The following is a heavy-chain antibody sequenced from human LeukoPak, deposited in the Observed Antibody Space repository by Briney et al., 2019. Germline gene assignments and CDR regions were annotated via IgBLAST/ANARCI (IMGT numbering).Heavy chain of an antibody. CDR1: GFTFSSYD. D-gene: IGHD3-3*01. CDR3: ARGVEYYDFWSGYSDLYYFDY. Sequence: PGGSLRLSCAASGFTFSSYDMHWVRQTTGKGLEWVSAIGTAGDTYYPGSVKGRFTISRENAKNSLYLQMNSLRAEDTAVYYCARGVEYYDFWSGYSDLYYFDYWGQGTLVTVSS. J-gene: IGHJ4*02. V-gene: IGHV3-13*01. CDR2: IGTAGDT.